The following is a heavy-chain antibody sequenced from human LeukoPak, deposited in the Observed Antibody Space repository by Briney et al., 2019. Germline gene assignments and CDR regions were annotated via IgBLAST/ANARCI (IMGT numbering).Heavy chain of an antibody. CDR2: IYPSESP. CDR1: AVSINDYY. CDR3: ARRASSTGSSFDS. Sequence: SETLSLTGSVSAVSINDYYWTWNRQPAGKGLEWIGQIYPSESPKYNPVLESRATMSVDTAQKQFSVQQTFVTGADTGVYYCARRASSTGSSFDSWGQGTQVTVSS. J-gene: IGHJ4*02. D-gene: IGHD6-19*01. V-gene: IGHV4-4*07.